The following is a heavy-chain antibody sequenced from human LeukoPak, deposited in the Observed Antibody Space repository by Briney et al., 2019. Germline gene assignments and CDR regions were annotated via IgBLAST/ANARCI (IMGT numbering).Heavy chain of an antibody. J-gene: IGHJ4*02. V-gene: IGHV3-66*01. CDR3: ARDADS. CDR2: IYSSDRA. Sequence: GGSLRLSCVASGFTVSSNYMSWVRQAPGKGLEWVSLIYSSDRAYYADSVKGRFTISRDNSKNTLYLQMNSLRAEDTAVYYCARDADSWGQGTLVTVSS. CDR1: GFTVSSNY.